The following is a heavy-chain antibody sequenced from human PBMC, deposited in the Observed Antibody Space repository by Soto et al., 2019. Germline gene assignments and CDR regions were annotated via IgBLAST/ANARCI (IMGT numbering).Heavy chain of an antibody. D-gene: IGHD2-2*01. Sequence: SETLSLTCTVSGASISGSSYYWGWIRQPPGKGLEWIGNIYYSGNTYYNSSLKSRVTIPVDTSKNQFSLRLSSVTAADTAVYYCARKYCSSTSCPKIPKSAHGWFDPWGQGTLVTVSS. V-gene: IGHV4-39*01. CDR3: ARKYCSSTSCPKIPKSAHGWFDP. J-gene: IGHJ5*02. CDR2: IYYSGNT. CDR1: GASISGSSYY.